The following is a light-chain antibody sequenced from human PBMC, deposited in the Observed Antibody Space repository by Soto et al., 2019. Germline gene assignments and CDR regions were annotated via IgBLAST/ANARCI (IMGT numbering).Light chain of an antibody. CDR3: QQYGSSPRT. V-gene: IGKV3-20*01. J-gene: IGKJ3*01. Sequence: EIVLTQSPGTLSLSPGERATLSCRASQSLNSNYLAWYQQKPGQAPRLLIYGSSTRAAGIPDRFTGSGSGTDFTLTISRLEPEDFALYYCQQYGSSPRTFGPGPKVDI. CDR1: QSLNSNY. CDR2: GSS.